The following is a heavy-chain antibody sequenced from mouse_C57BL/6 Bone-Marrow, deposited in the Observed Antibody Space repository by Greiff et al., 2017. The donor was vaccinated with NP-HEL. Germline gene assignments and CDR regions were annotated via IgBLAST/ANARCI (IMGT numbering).Heavy chain of an antibody. CDR1: GYTFTSYL. CDR3: ERYYYGSSSVDY. Sequence: QVQLQRPGAELVKPGASVKLSCKASGYTFTSYLMHWVKQRPGRGLEWNGRIDPNSGGPKYNEKFKSKATLTVDKPSSTAYMQLNSLTCEDSAVYYCERYYYGSSSVDYWGKGTTLTVSS. CDR2: IDPNSGGP. J-gene: IGHJ2*01. D-gene: IGHD1-1*01. V-gene: IGHV1-72*01.